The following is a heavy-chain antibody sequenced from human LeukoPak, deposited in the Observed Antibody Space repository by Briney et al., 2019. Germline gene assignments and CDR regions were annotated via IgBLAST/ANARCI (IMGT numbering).Heavy chain of an antibody. CDR1: GGSISSGGYS. CDR3: AGGHYSSSWYSFDY. Sequence: SQTLSLTCAVSGGSISSGGYSWSWIRQPPGKGLEWIGYIYHSGSTYYNPSLKSRVTISVDRSKNQFSLKLSSVTAADTAVYYCAGGHYSSSWYSFDYWGQGTLVTVSS. V-gene: IGHV4-30-2*01. D-gene: IGHD6-13*01. J-gene: IGHJ4*02. CDR2: IYHSGST.